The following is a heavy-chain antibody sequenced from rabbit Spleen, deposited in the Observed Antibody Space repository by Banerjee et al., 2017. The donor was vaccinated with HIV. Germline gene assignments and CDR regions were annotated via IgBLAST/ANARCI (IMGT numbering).Heavy chain of an antibody. CDR3: ARDLAAWNSGSYAFDL. V-gene: IGHV1S40*01. Sequence: QSLEESGGGLVQPGGTLTLTCTVSGFSFSSNWICWVRQAPGKGLEWIACIDTNDGDTDYANWPKGRFTVSKTSSTTVTLQMTSLTAADTATYFCARDLAAWNSGSYAFDLWGPGTLVTVS. J-gene: IGHJ4*01. CDR2: IDTNDGDT. D-gene: IGHD1-1*01. CDR1: GFSFSSNW.